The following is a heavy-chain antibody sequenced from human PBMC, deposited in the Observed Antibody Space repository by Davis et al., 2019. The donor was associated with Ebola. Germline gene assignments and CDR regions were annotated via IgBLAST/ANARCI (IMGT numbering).Heavy chain of an antibody. CDR3: AREGAAAGMDIDY. D-gene: IGHD6-13*01. CDR1: GFTFSSYG. CDR2: IWYDGSNK. J-gene: IGHJ4*02. V-gene: IGHV3-33*01. Sequence: GESLKISCAASGFTFSSYGMHWVRQAPGTGLEWVAVIWYDGSNKYYADSVKGRFTISRDNSKNTLYLQMNSLRAEDTAVYYCAREGAAAGMDIDYWGQGTLVTVSS.